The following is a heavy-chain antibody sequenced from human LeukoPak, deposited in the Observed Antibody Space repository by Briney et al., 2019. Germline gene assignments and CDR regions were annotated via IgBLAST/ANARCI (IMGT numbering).Heavy chain of an antibody. CDR3: AREPAHYDFWSGYLN. D-gene: IGHD3-3*01. Sequence: TASETLSLTCAVYGESFSDSYWSWIRQPPGKGLEWIGYIYYSGSTYYNPSLKSRVTISVDTSKNQFSLKLSSVTAADTAVYCCAREPAHYDFWSGYLNWGQGTLVTVSS. J-gene: IGHJ4*02. V-gene: IGHV4-30-4*08. CDR1: GESFSDSY. CDR2: IYYSGST.